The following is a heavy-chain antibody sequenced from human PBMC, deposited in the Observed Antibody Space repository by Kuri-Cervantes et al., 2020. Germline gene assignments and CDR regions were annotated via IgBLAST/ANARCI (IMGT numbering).Heavy chain of an antibody. Sequence: GESLKISCAVSGFPCSSYGMHWVRQAPGKGLEWVTMIRFDGSEEFYSESVKGRFFISRDNSKNTLYLQMNSLRAEDTAVYYCAKEEARGAVTDAKSAFDIWGQGTMVTVSS. D-gene: IGHD2-21*02. CDR1: GFPCSSYG. CDR3: AKEEARGAVTDAKSAFDI. V-gene: IGHV3-30*02. J-gene: IGHJ3*02. CDR2: IRFDGSEE.